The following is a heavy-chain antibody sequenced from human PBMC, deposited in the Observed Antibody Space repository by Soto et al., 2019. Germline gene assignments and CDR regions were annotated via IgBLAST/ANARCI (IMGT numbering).Heavy chain of an antibody. J-gene: IGHJ4*02. D-gene: IGHD5-12*01. CDR2: IYYSGSA. CDR3: ARGQWLRLKSIWGQPRTDFDC. CDR1: GGSISSYY. Sequence: SETLSLTCTVSGGSISSYYWSWVRQPPGKGLEWIGYIYYSGSANYNPSLKSRVTISVDTSKNQFSLKLRSVTAADTAVYYCARGQWLRLKSIWGQPRTDFDCWGQGTLVTVSS. V-gene: IGHV4-59*01.